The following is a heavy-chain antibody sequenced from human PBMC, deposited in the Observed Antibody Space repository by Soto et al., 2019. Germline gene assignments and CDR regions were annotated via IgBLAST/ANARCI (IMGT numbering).Heavy chain of an antibody. V-gene: IGHV4-59*01. Sequence: SETLSLTCTVSGGSISSYYWSWIRQPPGKGLEWIGYIYYSGSTNYNPSLKSRVTISVDTSKNQFSLKLSSVTAADTAVYYCARAEVSPAAIYYYGMDVWGQGTTVTVSS. D-gene: IGHD2-2*02. CDR1: GGSISSYY. CDR2: IYYSGST. J-gene: IGHJ6*02. CDR3: ARAEVSPAAIYYYGMDV.